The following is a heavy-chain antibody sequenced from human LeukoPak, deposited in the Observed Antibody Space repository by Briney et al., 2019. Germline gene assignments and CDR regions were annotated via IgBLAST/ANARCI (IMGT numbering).Heavy chain of an antibody. D-gene: IGHD6-13*01. J-gene: IGHJ2*01. CDR1: GGSISSYY. V-gene: IGHV4-59*01. CDR2: IYYSGST. CDR3: ARMIAAAGTEYFDL. Sequence: SETLSLTCTVSGGSISSYYWSWIRQPPGKGLEWIGYIYYSGSTNYNPSLKSRVTISVDTSKNQFSLELSSVTAADTAVYYCARMIAAAGTEYFDLWGRGTLVTVSS.